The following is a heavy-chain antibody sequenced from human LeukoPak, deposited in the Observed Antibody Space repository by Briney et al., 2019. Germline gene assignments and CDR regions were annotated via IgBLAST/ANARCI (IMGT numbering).Heavy chain of an antibody. V-gene: IGHV4-59*04. CDR1: GASINSYY. J-gene: IGHJ5*02. CDR2: IYYSGST. CDR3: ARHIYCSGGRCYLNWFDP. D-gene: IGHD2-15*01. Sequence: SETLSLTCTVSGASINSYYWSWIRQPPGKGLEWIGYIYYSGSTYYNPSLKSRVTISVDTSKNQFSLKLSSVTAADTAVYYCARHIYCSGGRCYLNWFDPWGQGALVTVSS.